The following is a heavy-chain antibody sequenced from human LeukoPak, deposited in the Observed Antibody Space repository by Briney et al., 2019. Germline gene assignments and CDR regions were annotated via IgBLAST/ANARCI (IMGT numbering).Heavy chain of an antibody. CDR3: ARENYGGGDY. V-gene: IGHV5-51*01. J-gene: IGHJ4*02. CDR2: ISPGDSAT. Sequence: GESLKISCRTSGYSFTSWWIGWVRQMPGKGLEWMGIISPGDSATKYSPSFQGQVTISVDKSISTAYLQWSSLQASDTAMYFCARENYGGGDYWGQGTLVTVSS. D-gene: IGHD4-23*01. CDR1: GYSFTSWW.